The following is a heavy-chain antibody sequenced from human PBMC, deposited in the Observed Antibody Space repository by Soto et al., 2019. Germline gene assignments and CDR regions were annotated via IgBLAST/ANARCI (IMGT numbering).Heavy chain of an antibody. CDR3: ARDPASAYSSSSFDY. CDR2: ISAYDGST. Sequence: QIQLVQSGAEVKKPGASVRVSCKASGYTFTTYGITWVRQAPGQGLEWMGWISAYDGSTNYAQKLQGGVSMTTDSSTSTAYLDLRSLRSDDTAVYYCARDPASAYSSSSFDYWGQGTLVTVSS. J-gene: IGHJ4*02. V-gene: IGHV1-18*04. CDR1: GYTFTTYG. D-gene: IGHD6-6*01.